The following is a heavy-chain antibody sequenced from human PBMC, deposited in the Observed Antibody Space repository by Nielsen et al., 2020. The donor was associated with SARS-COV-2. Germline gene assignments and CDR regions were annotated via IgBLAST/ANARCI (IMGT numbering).Heavy chain of an antibody. V-gene: IGHV4-39*07. CDR3: ARFQYMATVTTYFDY. CDR2: IYYSGST. D-gene: IGHD4-17*01. CDR1: GGSISSSSYF. Sequence: SETLSLTCTVSGGSISSSSYFWGWIRQPPGKGLEWIGSIYYSGSTYYNPSLKSRVTMSADTSKNQFSLKLSSVTVADTAVYYCARFQYMATVTTYFDYWGQGTLVTVSS. J-gene: IGHJ4*02.